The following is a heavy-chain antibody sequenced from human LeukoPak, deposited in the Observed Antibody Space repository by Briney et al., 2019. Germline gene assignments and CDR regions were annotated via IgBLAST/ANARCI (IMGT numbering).Heavy chain of an antibody. D-gene: IGHD3-10*01. V-gene: IGHV1-2*06. CDR3: ARDMIIMVRGVPYGVDV. Sequence: ASVKVSCKASGYTFTDYYMHWVRQAPGEGLEWMGRINPNSGGTNYAQKFRGRVTMTRDTSISTAYMELNRLSSDDMAVYYCARDMIIMVRGVPYGVDVWGQGTPVTVSS. J-gene: IGHJ6*02. CDR1: GYTFTDYY. CDR2: INPNSGGT.